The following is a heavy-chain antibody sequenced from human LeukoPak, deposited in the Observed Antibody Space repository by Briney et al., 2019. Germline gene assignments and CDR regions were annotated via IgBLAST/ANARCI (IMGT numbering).Heavy chain of an antibody. CDR1: GGSISSSSYY. CDR2: IYYSGNT. J-gene: IGHJ4*02. CDR3: ARASYSYDINGWVPFDY. D-gene: IGHD3-22*01. V-gene: IGHV4-39*01. Sequence: SETLSLTCTVSGGSISSSSYYWGWIRQPPGKGLEWIGSIYYSGNTYYNASLKSRVTISVDTSKNQFSLKLTSVTAADTAVYYCARASYSYDINGWVPFDYWGQGTLVTVSS.